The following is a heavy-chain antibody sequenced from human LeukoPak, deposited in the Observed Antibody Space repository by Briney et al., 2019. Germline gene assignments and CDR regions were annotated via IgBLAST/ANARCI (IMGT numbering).Heavy chain of an antibody. Sequence: GGSLRLSCAPSGFTLSNYEMNWVRLTPGKGLEWISYITKGGATVLYAESVKGRFTISRDNANSSLYLQMNSLRAEDTAVYFCARLSASITRRFDLWGQGTLVTVSS. D-gene: IGHD3-3*01. V-gene: IGHV3-48*03. CDR1: GFTLSNYE. CDR3: ARLSASITRRFDL. J-gene: IGHJ5*02. CDR2: ITKGGATV.